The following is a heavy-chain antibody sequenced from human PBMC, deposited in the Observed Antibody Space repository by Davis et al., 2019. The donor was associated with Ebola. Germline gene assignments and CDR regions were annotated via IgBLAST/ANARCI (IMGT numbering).Heavy chain of an antibody. CDR2: ISSSSSSV. J-gene: IGHJ5*02. D-gene: IGHD3-22*01. V-gene: IGHV3-21*01. CDR1: GFTFSSYS. Sequence: PGGSLRLSCAASGFTFSSYSMNWVRQAPGKGLEWVSSISSSSSSVYYADSVKGRFTISRDNAKNSLYLQMNSLRAEDTAVYYCARVSTMIVVAWGQGTLVTVSS. CDR3: ARVSTMIVVA.